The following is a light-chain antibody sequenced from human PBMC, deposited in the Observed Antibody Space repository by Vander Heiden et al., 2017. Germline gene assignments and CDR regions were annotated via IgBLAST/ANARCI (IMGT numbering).Light chain of an antibody. CDR1: QSLLHSNGYNE. Sequence: IVMTQSPLSLPVTPGEPASISCRSSQSLLHSNGYNEVEWYLQRPGQTPKPLRHLGSNRDSGVPDRVSGSGSGTDFTRKISRVEAEDVGVYYGMQALQTPWTFGQGTKVEIK. CDR3: MQALQTPWT. CDR2: LGS. J-gene: IGKJ1*01. V-gene: IGKV2-28*01.